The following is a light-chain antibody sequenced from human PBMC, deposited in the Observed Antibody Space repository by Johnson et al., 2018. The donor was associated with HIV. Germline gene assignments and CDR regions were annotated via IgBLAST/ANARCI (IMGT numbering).Light chain of an antibody. Sequence: QSVLTQPPSVSAAPGQKVTISCSGSSSNIGSNYVSWYQQLPGTAPKLLIYDNNKRPSGIPDRLSGSKSGTSATLGITGLQTGDEADYYCGTWDSSLTAGVFGTGTKVTVL. CDR3: GTWDSSLTAGV. J-gene: IGLJ1*01. V-gene: IGLV1-51*01. CDR2: DNN. CDR1: SSNIGSNY.